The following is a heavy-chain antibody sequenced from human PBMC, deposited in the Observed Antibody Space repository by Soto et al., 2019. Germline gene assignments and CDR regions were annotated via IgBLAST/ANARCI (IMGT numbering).Heavy chain of an antibody. CDR3: ARLACSSTRCFTYFDY. Sequence: SXTLSLTCIVSGGSISGYYCSWIGQPPEKGLEWIGYIYSSGSTNYNPSLQSRVTISVDTSKNQFSLKLSSVTAADTAVYYCARLACSSTRCFTYFDYWGQGALVTVSS. CDR1: GGSISGYY. V-gene: IGHV4-59*08. D-gene: IGHD2-2*02. CDR2: IYSSGST. J-gene: IGHJ4*02.